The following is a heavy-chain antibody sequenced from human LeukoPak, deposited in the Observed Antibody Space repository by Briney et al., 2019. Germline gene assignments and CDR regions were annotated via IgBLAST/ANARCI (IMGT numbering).Heavy chain of an antibody. CDR2: SNTNTGNP. V-gene: IGHV7-4-1*02. Sequence: APVKVSCKASGYTFTSYAMNWVRQASGQWLEWMGWSNTNTGNPTYAQGFTGRFVFSLDTSVSTAYLQISSLKAEDTAVYYCARDGPSSTSYYYGMDVWGQGTTVTVSS. J-gene: IGHJ6*02. CDR3: ARDGPSSTSYYYGMDV. CDR1: GYTFTSYA. D-gene: IGHD2-2*01.